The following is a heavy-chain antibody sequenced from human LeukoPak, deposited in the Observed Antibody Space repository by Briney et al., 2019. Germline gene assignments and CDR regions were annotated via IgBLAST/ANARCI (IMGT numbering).Heavy chain of an antibody. CDR2: IIPIFGTA. J-gene: IGHJ4*02. Sequence: SVKVSCKASGGTFSSYAISWVRQAPGQGLEWMGRIIPIFGTANYAQKFQGRVTITTDESTSTAYMELSSLRAEDTAVYYCAKEGYLRLGELSLNHFDYWGQGTLVTVSS. CDR1: GGTFSSYA. V-gene: IGHV1-69*05. CDR3: AKEGYLRLGELSLNHFDY. D-gene: IGHD3-16*02.